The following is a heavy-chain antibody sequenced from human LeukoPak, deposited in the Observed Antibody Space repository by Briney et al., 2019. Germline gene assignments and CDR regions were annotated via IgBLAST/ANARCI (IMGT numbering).Heavy chain of an antibody. Sequence: GGSLRLSCAAPGFSFNGFEMNWVRQGPGKGLEWVSLISSSGSDMFYADSVRGRFTISRDNGKNSLFLQLTSLRVEDTGIYYCARERPLVGALDLWGQGTVVTVSS. D-gene: IGHD2-15*01. CDR2: ISSSGSDM. J-gene: IGHJ5*02. CDR3: ARERPLVGALDL. CDR1: GFSFNGFE. V-gene: IGHV3-48*03.